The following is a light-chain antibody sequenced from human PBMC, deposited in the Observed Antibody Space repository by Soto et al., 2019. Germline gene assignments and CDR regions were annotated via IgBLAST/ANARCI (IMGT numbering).Light chain of an antibody. Sequence: QSPLTQPRSVSESPGQSVTISCTGTSSDVGTYNYVSWYQQHPGKAPKLMIYDVSKRPSGVPDRFSGSKSGNTASLTISGLQAEDEADYYCCSYAGSYTLYVFGTGTKLTVL. J-gene: IGLJ1*01. CDR2: DVS. CDR3: CSYAGSYTLYV. V-gene: IGLV2-11*01. CDR1: SSDVGTYNY.